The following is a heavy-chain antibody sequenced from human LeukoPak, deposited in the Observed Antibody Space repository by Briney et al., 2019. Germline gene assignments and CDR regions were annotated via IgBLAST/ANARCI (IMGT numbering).Heavy chain of an antibody. V-gene: IGHV5-51*01. CDR1: GYTFTNYY. D-gene: IGHD2-2*01. J-gene: IGHJ4*02. Sequence: GESLKISCKGSGYTFTNYYIGWVRQTPGKGLEWMGIISPGDSDARYSPSFQGQVTISADKSISTAYLRWSSLKASDTAMYYCARRYCSSTSCIPYFFDYWGQGTLVTVSS. CDR3: ARRYCSSTSCIPYFFDY. CDR2: ISPGDSDA.